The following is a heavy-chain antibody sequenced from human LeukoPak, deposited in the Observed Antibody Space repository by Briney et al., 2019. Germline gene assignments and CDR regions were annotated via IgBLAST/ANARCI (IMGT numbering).Heavy chain of an antibody. V-gene: IGHV3-23*01. J-gene: IGHJ4*02. CDR1: RFTLSTYC. D-gene: IGHD5-18*01. CDR3: ARERKGYSYGTAFDY. Sequence: PGGSLTLSCAASRFTLSTYCMSWVRQAPEKWLEWVSSISGSGGSTYYADSVKGRFTISRDTSKNTMYLQMNSLRAEDTAVYYCARERKGYSYGTAFDYWGQGTLVTVSS. CDR2: ISGSGGST.